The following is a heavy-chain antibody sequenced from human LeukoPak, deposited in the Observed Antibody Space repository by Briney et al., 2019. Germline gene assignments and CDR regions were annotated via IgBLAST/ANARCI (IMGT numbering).Heavy chain of an antibody. J-gene: IGHJ4*02. V-gene: IGHV3-30*04. CDR2: ISYDGSNK. CDR1: GFTFSSYA. D-gene: IGHD6-6*01. CDR3: ARETRSSFGYFDY. Sequence: PGGSLRLSCAASGFTFSSYAMHWVRQAPGKGLEWVAVISYDGSNKYYADSVEGRFTISRDNSKNTLYLQMNSLRAEDTAVYYCARETRSSFGYFDYWGQGTLVTVSS.